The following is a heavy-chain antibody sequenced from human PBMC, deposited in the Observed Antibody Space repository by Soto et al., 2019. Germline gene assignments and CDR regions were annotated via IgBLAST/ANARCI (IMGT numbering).Heavy chain of an antibody. V-gene: IGHV4-39*01. CDR2: INYRGNT. CDR3: FFFKQKTAYDFSSRSRHSAEPLSDL. J-gene: IGHJ2*01. D-gene: IGHD3-3*01. Sequence: QPPGQGLEWIANINYRGNTYYNPSLKSRVTISIDMSKTQFSLELSSVTAADTAVYFFFFFKQKTAYDFSSRSRHSAEPLSDL.